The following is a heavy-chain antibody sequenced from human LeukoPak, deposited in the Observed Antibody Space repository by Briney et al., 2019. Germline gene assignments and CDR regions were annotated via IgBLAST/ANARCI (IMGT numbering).Heavy chain of an antibody. Sequence: GGSLIHSCAASGFTFSSYAMRWVPQAPGKGVEWVSAISGSGGSTYYADSVKGRFTISRDNSKNTLYLQMNSLRAEDTAVYYCAKDYYGSGSSHWGQGTLVTVSS. CDR3: AKDYYGSGSSH. V-gene: IGHV3-23*01. J-gene: IGHJ4*02. D-gene: IGHD3-10*01. CDR1: GFTFSSYA. CDR2: ISGSGGST.